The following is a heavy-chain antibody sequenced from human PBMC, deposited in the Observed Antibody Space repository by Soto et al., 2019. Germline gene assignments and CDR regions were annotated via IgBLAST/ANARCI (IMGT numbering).Heavy chain of an antibody. CDR2: IYSGGST. V-gene: IGHV3-66*01. CDR1: GFTFSSYA. D-gene: IGHD3-16*01. Sequence: GGSLSLSCAASGFTFSSYAMSWVRQAPGKGLEWVSVIYSGGSTYYADSVKGRFTISRDNSKNTLYLQMNSLRAEDTAVYYCARDWGVMTTQWYAFDIWGQGTMVTVSS. CDR3: ARDWGVMTTQWYAFDI. J-gene: IGHJ3*02.